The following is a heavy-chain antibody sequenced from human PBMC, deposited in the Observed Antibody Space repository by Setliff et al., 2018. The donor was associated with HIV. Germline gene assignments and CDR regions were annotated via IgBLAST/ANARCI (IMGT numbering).Heavy chain of an antibody. D-gene: IGHD1-26*01. CDR2: INPKSGNT. CDR3: TRWIVGSSNIFAFDI. Sequence: ASVKVSCKADGYTLADFDIYWMRQASGQGLEWLGWINPKSGNTAYAQSFQGRVTLTTNTAISTVDMELSSLSSEDTAVYYCTRWIVGSSNIFAFDIWGQGTLVTVSS. J-gene: IGHJ3*02. V-gene: IGHV1-8*01. CDR1: GYTLADFD.